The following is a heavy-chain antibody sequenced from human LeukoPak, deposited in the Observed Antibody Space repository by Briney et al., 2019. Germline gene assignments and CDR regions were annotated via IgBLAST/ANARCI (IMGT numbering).Heavy chain of an antibody. CDR3: ARSACASCFFDY. D-gene: IGHD2-2*01. V-gene: IGHV1-8*03. Sequence: ASVKVSCKXSGYTFTSDDINWVRQATGQGLEWMGWMNPNSGNTGYAQKFQGRVTITRNTSISTAYMELSSLRSEDTAVYYCARSACASCFFDYWGQGTLVTVSS. J-gene: IGHJ4*02. CDR2: MNPNSGNT. CDR1: GYTFTSDD.